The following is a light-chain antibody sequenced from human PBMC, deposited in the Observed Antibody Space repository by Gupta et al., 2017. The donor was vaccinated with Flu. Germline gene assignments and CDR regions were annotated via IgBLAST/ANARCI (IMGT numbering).Light chain of an antibody. CDR1: SSDVGGYNF. CDR2: DVA. Sequence: SVTISCTGTSSDVGGYNFVSWYQQHPGKAPKLMIYDVAKRPSGVPDRFSASKSGNTASLTISGLQAEDEADYYCCSYAGSYTWVFGGGTELTVL. J-gene: IGLJ3*02. CDR3: CSYAGSYTWV. V-gene: IGLV2-11*03.